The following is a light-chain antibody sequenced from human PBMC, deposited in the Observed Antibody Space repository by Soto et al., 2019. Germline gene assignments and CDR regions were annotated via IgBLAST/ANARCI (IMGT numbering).Light chain of an antibody. Sequence: QSVLTQPASVSGSPGQSITISCTGTSSDIGAYNFVSWYQQHPGKAPKLMLYDVNIRPSGVSNRFSGSKSGNTASLTICGLQDEDEADYYCTSWRTSTTMIFGGGTKLNVL. V-gene: IGLV2-14*03. J-gene: IGLJ2*01. CDR1: SSDIGAYNF. CDR3: TSWRTSTTMI. CDR2: DVN.